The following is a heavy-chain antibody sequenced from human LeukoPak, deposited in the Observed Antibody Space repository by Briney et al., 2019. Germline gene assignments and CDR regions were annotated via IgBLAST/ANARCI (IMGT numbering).Heavy chain of an antibody. D-gene: IGHD3-22*01. V-gene: IGHV1-2*02. Sequence: ASVKVSCKASGYTFTGYYMHWVRQAPGQGLEWMGWINPNSGGTNYAQKFQGRVTMTRDTSISTAYMELSRLRSDDTAVYYCARDLTYYYDSSGYYLYYWGPGTLVTVSS. CDR2: INPNSGGT. CDR1: GYTFTGYY. J-gene: IGHJ4*02. CDR3: ARDLTYYYDSSGYYLYY.